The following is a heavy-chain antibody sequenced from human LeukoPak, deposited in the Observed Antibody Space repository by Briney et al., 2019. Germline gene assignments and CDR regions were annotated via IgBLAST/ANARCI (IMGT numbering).Heavy chain of an antibody. J-gene: IGHJ1*01. CDR2: ITSGSNYI. CDR3: VREGDRRQFGVYFQH. Sequence: KAGGSLRLSCAASGCRFTSYSMNWVRQAPGKALEWVSSITSGSNYIDYAGSVKGRFTISRDNAKNSLYLQMNSLRVEDTALYYCVREGDRRQFGVYFQHWGQGTLVTVSS. CDR1: GCRFTSYS. V-gene: IGHV3-21*06. D-gene: IGHD3-16*01.